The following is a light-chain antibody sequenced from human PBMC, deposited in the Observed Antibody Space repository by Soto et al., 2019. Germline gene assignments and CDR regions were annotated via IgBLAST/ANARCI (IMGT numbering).Light chain of an antibody. CDR2: AAS. J-gene: IGKJ1*01. Sequence: EIVLTQSPGTLSLSPGERATLSCRASRRVTGNYFAWYQQKPGQAPRLLIYAASSRATGIPDRFTGSGSGTDFTLTIDRLEPEDFAVYYCQHYVSPWTFGQGTKVEIK. V-gene: IGKV3-20*01. CDR1: RRVTGNY. CDR3: QHYVSPWT.